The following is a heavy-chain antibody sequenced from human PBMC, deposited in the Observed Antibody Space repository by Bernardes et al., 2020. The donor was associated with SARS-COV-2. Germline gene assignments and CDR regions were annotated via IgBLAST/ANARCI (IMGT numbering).Heavy chain of an antibody. J-gene: IGHJ4*02. CDR1: GFTFSSYA. Sequence: GGSLRLSCAASGFTFSSYAMHWVRQAPGKGLGWVAVISYDGSNKYYADSVKGRFTISRDNSKNTLYLQMNSLRAEDTAVYYCARGPSYSNLDYWGQGTLVTVSS. D-gene: IGHD4-4*01. V-gene: IGHV3-30-3*01. CDR2: ISYDGSNK. CDR3: ARGPSYSNLDY.